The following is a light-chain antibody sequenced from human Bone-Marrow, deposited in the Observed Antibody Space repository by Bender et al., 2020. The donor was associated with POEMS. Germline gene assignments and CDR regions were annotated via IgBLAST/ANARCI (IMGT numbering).Light chain of an antibody. CDR3: SSYTTTGNVV. CDR1: SSDVGNNDY. CDR2: DVT. J-gene: IGLJ2*01. V-gene: IGLV2-14*03. Sequence: QSALTQPASVSGSPGQSITISCTGTSSDVGNNDYVSWYQQHPGKAPKLLIYDVTRRPGVVSDRFCAPKSGTTASLTLSGLQTEDEADYYCSSYTTTGNVVFGGGTKLTVL.